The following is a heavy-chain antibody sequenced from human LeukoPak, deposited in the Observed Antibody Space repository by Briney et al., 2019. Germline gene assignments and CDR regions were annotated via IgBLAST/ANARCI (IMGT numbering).Heavy chain of an antibody. J-gene: IGHJ4*02. CDR3: ARDYGFFDY. D-gene: IGHD3-10*01. V-gene: IGHV3-66*01. CDR2: ICSGGST. CDR1: GFTVSSNY. Sequence: GGSLRLSWAAAGFTVSSNYMSWVRQAPGKGLECVSVICSGGSTYNAASVKGISTTSKDNFKNSLYLQMTSLRAEDTAVYYCARDYGFFDYGGQGTLVTVSA.